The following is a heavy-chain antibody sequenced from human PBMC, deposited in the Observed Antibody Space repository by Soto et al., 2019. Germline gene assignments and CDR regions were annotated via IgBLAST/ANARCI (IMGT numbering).Heavy chain of an antibody. Sequence: GGSLRLSCAASGFTFSSYAMSWVRQAPGKGLEWVSAISGSGGSTYYEDSVKGRFTISRDNSKNTLYLQMNSLRAEDTAVYYCAKSRIPFDSSGTGYYYMDVWGKGTTVTVSS. J-gene: IGHJ6*03. CDR2: ISGSGGST. D-gene: IGHD1-1*01. CDR3: AKSRIPFDSSGTGYYYMDV. V-gene: IGHV3-23*01. CDR1: GFTFSSYA.